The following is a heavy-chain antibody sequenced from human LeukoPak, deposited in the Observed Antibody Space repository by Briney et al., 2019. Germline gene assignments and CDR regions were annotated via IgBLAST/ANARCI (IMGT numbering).Heavy chain of an antibody. CDR3: ARGTANFWSGYSTHFDY. D-gene: IGHD3-3*01. Sequence: ASVKVSCKASGYTFASYYMHLVRQAPGQGLEWMGIINPSGGSTSYAQKFQGRVTMTRDTSTSTVYMEVSSLRSEDTAVYYCARGTANFWSGYSTHFDYWGQGTVVTVSS. V-gene: IGHV1-46*01. J-gene: IGHJ4*02. CDR2: INPSGGST. CDR1: GYTFASYY.